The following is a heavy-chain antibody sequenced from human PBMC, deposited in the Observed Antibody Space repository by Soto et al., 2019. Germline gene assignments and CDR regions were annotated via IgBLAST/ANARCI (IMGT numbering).Heavy chain of an antibody. D-gene: IGHD3-22*01. J-gene: IGHJ5*02. CDR2: IDPSDSYT. CDR3: ARRYYYDSSGYSNRYWFDP. Sequence: GESLKISCKGSGYSFTSYWISWVRQMPGKGLEWMGRIDPSDSYTNYSPSFQGHVTISADKSISTAYLQWSSLKASDTAMYYCARRYYYDSSGYSNRYWFDPWGQGTLVTVSS. V-gene: IGHV5-10-1*01. CDR1: GYSFTSYW.